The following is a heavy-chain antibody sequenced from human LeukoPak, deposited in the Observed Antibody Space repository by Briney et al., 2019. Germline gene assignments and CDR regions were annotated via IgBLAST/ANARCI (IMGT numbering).Heavy chain of an antibody. CDR3: AKVRTQYCSSGNCFNYYFEY. V-gene: IGHV3-30*18. CDR2: ISYDGSNK. J-gene: IGHJ4*02. CDR1: GFTFSSYG. D-gene: IGHD2-15*01. Sequence: GRSLRLSCAASGFTFSSYGMHWVRQAPGKGLEWVAVISYDGSNKYYADSVKGRFTISRDNSKNTLYLQMDSLRTENTAVYYCAKVRTQYCSSGNCFNYYFEYWGQGTLVTVSS.